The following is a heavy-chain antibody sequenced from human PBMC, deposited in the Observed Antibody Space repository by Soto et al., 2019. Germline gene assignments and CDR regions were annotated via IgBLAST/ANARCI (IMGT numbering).Heavy chain of an antibody. V-gene: IGHV4-59*01. CDR2: IYYSGST. Sequence: SETLSLTCTVSGGSISSYYWSWIRQPPGKGLEWIGYIYYSGSTNYNPSLKSRVTISVDTSKNQFSLKLSSVTAADTAVYYCARMSPVTIGYHSRAMDVWGPGTMGIVSS. J-gene: IGHJ6*02. D-gene: IGHD3-9*01. CDR1: GGSISSYY. CDR3: ARMSPVTIGYHSRAMDV.